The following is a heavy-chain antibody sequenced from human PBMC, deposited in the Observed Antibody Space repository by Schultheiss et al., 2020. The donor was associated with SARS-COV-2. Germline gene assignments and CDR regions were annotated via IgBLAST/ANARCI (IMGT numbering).Heavy chain of an antibody. J-gene: IGHJ4*02. CDR1: GGSISSYY. V-gene: IGHV4-59*08. CDR3: AGGEQQLVRE. Sequence: SETLSLTCTVSGGSISSYYWSWIRQPPGKGLEWIGYIYYSGSTNYNPSLKSRVTMSVDTSKNQFSLKLSSVTAADTAVYYCAGGEQQLVREWGQGTLVTVSS. CDR2: IYYSGST. D-gene: IGHD6-13*01.